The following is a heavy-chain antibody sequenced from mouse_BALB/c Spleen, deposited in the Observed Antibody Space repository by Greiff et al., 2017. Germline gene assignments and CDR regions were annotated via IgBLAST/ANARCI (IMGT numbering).Heavy chain of an antibody. V-gene: IGHV3-2*02. J-gene: IGHJ3*01. Sequence: VQLQESGPGLVKPSQSLSLTCTVTGYSITSDYAWNWIRQFPGNKLEWMGYISYSGSTSYNPSLKSRISITRDTSKNQFFLQLNSVTTEDTATYYCATMITTEAWFAYWGQGTLVTVSA. CDR2: ISYSGST. CDR3: ATMITTEAWFAY. CDR1: GYSITSDYA. D-gene: IGHD2-4*01.